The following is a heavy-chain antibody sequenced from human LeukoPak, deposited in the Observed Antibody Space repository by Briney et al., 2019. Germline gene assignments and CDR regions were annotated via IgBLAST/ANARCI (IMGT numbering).Heavy chain of an antibody. J-gene: IGHJ1*01. Sequence: SETLSLTCTISGGSINNFYWSWIRQPPGKGLEWIGNVHYSGSANYNPSLKSRVTISVDTSKNQFSLRLSSVTAADTAVYYCARRGAARLHFQNWGQGTLVTVSS. V-gene: IGHV4-59*01. CDR2: VHYSGSA. D-gene: IGHD6-6*01. CDR3: ARRGAARLHFQN. CDR1: GGSINNFY.